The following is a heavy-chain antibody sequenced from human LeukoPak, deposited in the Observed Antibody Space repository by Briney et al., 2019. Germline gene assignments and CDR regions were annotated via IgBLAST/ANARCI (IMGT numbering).Heavy chain of an antibody. Sequence: PSETLSLTCVVYDGSFSNYYWNWIRQPPGKGLEWIGEINHGGSANYNPSLKRRVTISVDTSKNQFSLKLSSVTAADTAVYYCARAGDSSGYSDYWGQGTLVSVSS. J-gene: IGHJ4*02. CDR1: DGSFSNYY. CDR2: INHGGSA. V-gene: IGHV4-34*01. CDR3: ARAGDSSGYSDY. D-gene: IGHD3-22*01.